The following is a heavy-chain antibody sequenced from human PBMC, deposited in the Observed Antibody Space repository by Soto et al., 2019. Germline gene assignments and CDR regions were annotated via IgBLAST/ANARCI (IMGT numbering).Heavy chain of an antibody. V-gene: IGHV1-69*06. D-gene: IGHD3-10*01. Sequence: SVKVSCKASGGTFSSYAISWVRQAPGQGLEWMGGIIPIFGTANYAQKFQGRVTITADKSMSTAYMELSSLRSEDTAVHYCARDRYGTMVRGVSYGMDVWGRGTTVTVSS. J-gene: IGHJ6*02. CDR1: GGTFSSYA. CDR2: IIPIFGTA. CDR3: ARDRYGTMVRGVSYGMDV.